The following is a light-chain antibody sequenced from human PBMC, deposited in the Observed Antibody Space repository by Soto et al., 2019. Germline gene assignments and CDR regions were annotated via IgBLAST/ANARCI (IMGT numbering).Light chain of an antibody. CDR3: QQYYSAPLA. CDR1: QSILHSSNSKNY. Sequence: DIVMTQSPDSLAVSLGERATINCKSSQSILHSSNSKNYVAWYQQKPRQPPKLIIYWASTRESGVPDRFSGSWSGTGFTLTINNLQAEDVAVYYCQQYYSAPLAFGGGTKVEIK. J-gene: IGKJ4*01. CDR2: WAS. V-gene: IGKV4-1*01.